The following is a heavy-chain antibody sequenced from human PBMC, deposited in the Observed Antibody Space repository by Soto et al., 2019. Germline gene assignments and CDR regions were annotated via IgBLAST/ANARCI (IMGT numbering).Heavy chain of an antibody. D-gene: IGHD3-10*02. CDR3: AHSPRITMYDY. CDR2: IYWDDDK. CDR1: GFSLSTNGVG. V-gene: IGHV2-5*02. Sequence: QITLKESGPTLVKPTQTLTLTCTFSGFSLSTNGVGVGWIRQPPGKALEWLALIYWDDDKRYSPSLKSRLTITKDTSKNQVVLTMTNIDPVDTATYYCAHSPRITMYDYWGQGTLVTVSS. J-gene: IGHJ4*02.